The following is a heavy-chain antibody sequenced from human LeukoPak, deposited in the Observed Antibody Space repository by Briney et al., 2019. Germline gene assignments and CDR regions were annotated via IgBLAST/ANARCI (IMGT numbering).Heavy chain of an antibody. V-gene: IGHV3-7*01. Sequence: GGSLRLSCTASGFNFSTYWMTWVRQVPGKGLEWVANIKEDGSEIYYVDAVTGRFSISRDNAKTSLYLQMHSLSVADTGLYYCVTDQTGRHPYFFDYWGQGTLVTVSS. CDR3: VTDQTGRHPYFFDY. CDR1: GFNFSTYW. J-gene: IGHJ4*02. D-gene: IGHD3-10*01. CDR2: IKEDGSEI.